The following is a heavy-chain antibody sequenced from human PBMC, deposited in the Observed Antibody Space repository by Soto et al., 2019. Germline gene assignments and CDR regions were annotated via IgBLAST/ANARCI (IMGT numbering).Heavy chain of an antibody. CDR1: GFPFSSYG. J-gene: IGHJ4*02. V-gene: IGHV3-33*01. CDR3: ARPSPGGFNMGKTHFDY. CDR2: IWYDGSNK. Sequence: QVQLVESGGGVVQPGSSLRLSCAASGFPFSSYGMHWVRQAPGKVLEWVAVIWYDGSNKYYADSVKGRFTISRDNSKNTLYLQMNSLRDEDTAVYYCARPSPGGFNMGKTHFDYWGQGTLVTVSS. D-gene: IGHD3-10*01.